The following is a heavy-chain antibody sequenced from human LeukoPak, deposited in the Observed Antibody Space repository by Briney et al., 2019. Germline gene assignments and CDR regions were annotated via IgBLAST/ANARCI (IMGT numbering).Heavy chain of an antibody. V-gene: IGHV4-59*12. CDR2: IYYSGST. CDR1: GGSFSGYY. D-gene: IGHD2-2*01. J-gene: IGHJ6*02. CDR3: ARGYLWDV. Sequence: PSETLSLTCAVYGGSFSGYYWSWIRQPPGKGLEWIGYIYYSGSTNYNPSLKSRVTISVDTSKNQFSLKLSSVTAADTAVYYCARGYLWDVWGQGTTVTVSS.